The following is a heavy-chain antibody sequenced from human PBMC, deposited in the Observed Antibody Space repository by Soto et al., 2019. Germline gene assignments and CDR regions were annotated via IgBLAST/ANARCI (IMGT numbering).Heavy chain of an antibody. D-gene: IGHD2-21*01. CDR1: GYTFTDYA. Sequence: ASVKVSGKASGYTFTDYAMHWVRQAPRQRLEWMGWINTGNGNTKYSQKFQGRVTITRDTSATTAYMELSSLRYEDTAVYYCAKGSQMWTRDYWGQGTLVTVSS. V-gene: IGHV1-3*04. CDR2: INTGNGNT. J-gene: IGHJ4*02. CDR3: AKGSQMWTRDY.